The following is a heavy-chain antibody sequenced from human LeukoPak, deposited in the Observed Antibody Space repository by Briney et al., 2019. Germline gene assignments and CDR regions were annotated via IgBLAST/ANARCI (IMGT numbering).Heavy chain of an antibody. CDR1: GFTFSTFA. Sequence: GGSLRLSCAASGFTFSTFAMSWVRQDPGRGLEWVSSITGAGSTTYYPESVKGRFTISRDNSKNTLYLQMNSLRAEDTAVYYCARSRVTDRYYYYYYGMDVWGQGTTVTVSS. J-gene: IGHJ6*02. CDR2: ITGAGSTT. V-gene: IGHV3-23*01. CDR3: ARSRVTDRYYYYYYGMDV. D-gene: IGHD1-14*01.